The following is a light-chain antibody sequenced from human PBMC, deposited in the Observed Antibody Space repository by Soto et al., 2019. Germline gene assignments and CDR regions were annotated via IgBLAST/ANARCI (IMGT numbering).Light chain of an antibody. CDR3: QQFSSYPLT. J-gene: IGKJ4*01. V-gene: IGKV3-20*01. CDR2: DAS. Sequence: EIVMTQSPATLSVSTGERATLSCRASQSVSSSLAWYQQKPGQAPRLLIYDASSRATGIPDRFSGGGSGTDFTLTISRLEPEDFAVYYCQQFSSYPLTFGGGTKVDIK. CDR1: QSVSSS.